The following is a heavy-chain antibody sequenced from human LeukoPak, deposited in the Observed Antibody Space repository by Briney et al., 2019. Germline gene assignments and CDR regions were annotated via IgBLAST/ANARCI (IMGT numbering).Heavy chain of an antibody. D-gene: IGHD3-10*01. Sequence: GAPLLSCAAAGFTFSSNAMSWVRPAPGRGLEWVSVITGNGGRTDYADSVKGRFTISRDNSKNTLSLQMNSLRAEDTAVYYCAKDAVAPGSSGDYFDYWGQGTLVTVSS. CDR1: GFTFSSNA. CDR2: ITGNGGRT. V-gene: IGHV3-23*01. CDR3: AKDAVAPGSSGDYFDY. J-gene: IGHJ4*02.